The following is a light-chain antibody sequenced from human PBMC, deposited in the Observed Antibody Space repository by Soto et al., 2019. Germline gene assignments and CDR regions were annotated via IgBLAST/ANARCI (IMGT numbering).Light chain of an antibody. J-gene: IGKJ1*01. V-gene: IGKV3-20*01. CDR3: QQYGSSPWT. CDR1: QSVSSSY. Sequence: EIVLTQSPGPLSLSPGERATLSCMSSQSVSSSYLAWYQQKPGQAPRLLIYGASSRATGIPDRFSGSGSGTDFTLTISRLEPEDVAVYYCQQYGSSPWTFGQGTKVDIK. CDR2: GAS.